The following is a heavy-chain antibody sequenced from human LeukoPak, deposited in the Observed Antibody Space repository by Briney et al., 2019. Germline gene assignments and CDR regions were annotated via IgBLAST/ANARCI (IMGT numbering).Heavy chain of an antibody. CDR3: ARDGYASGSHDY. D-gene: IGHD3-10*01. Sequence: GGSLRLSCVASGFTFSVYWMTWVRQAPGTGLEWVANIRQDGNAKHYVDSVKGRFTISRDNAKNSLYLQMNSLRAEDTAVYFCARDGYASGSHDYWGQGTLVTVSS. CDR2: IRQDGNAK. V-gene: IGHV3-7*04. J-gene: IGHJ4*02. CDR1: GFTFSVYW.